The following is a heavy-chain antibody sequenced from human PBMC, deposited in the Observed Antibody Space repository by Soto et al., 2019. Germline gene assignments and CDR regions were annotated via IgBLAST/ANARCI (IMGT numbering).Heavy chain of an antibody. CDR3: ASIPVRDFDWGYYYYGMDV. Sequence: PSETLSLTCTVSGGSISSGGYYWSWIRQHPGKGLEWIGYIYYSGSTYYNPSLKSRVTISVDTSKNQFSLKLSSVTAADTAVYYCASIPVRDFDWGYYYYGMDVWGQGTTVTVSS. CDR2: IYYSGST. V-gene: IGHV4-31*03. D-gene: IGHD3-9*01. J-gene: IGHJ6*02. CDR1: GGSISSGGYY.